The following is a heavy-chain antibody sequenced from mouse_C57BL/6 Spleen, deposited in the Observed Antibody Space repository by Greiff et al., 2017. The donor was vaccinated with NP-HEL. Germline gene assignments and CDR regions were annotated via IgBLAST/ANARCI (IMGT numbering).Heavy chain of an antibody. J-gene: IGHJ2*01. CDR2: IYPRSGNT. Sequence: VQLQQSGAELARPGASVKLSCKASGYTFTSYGISWVKQRTGQGLEWIGEIYPRSGNTYYNEKFKGKATLTADKSSSTAYMELRSLTSEDSAVYFCGSTDYDRDFDYWGQGTTLTVSS. CDR3: GSTDYDRDFDY. D-gene: IGHD2-4*01. CDR1: GYTFTSYG. V-gene: IGHV1-81*01.